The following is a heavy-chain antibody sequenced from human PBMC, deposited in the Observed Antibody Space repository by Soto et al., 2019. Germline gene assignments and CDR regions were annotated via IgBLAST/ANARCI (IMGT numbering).Heavy chain of an antibody. CDR3: ARGKSGYLTFDY. CDR2: VYSGSAT. D-gene: IGHD3-22*01. CDR1: GFIVSDNF. Sequence: GVSLRLSCAASGFIVSDNFMNWVRQAPGKGLEWLSVVYSGSATYYADSVKGRFTISRDNSKNTVFLQMNSLRVEDTAVYYCARGKSGYLTFDYWGQGTLVTVSS. V-gene: IGHV3-53*01. J-gene: IGHJ4*02.